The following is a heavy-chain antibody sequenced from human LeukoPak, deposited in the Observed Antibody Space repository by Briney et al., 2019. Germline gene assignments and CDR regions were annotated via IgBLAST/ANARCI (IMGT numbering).Heavy chain of an antibody. CDR3: GGLIVGYSSGWADY. V-gene: IGHV5-10-1*01. CDR1: GYSLTSYW. J-gene: IGHJ4*02. Sequence: ESLKISLKGSGYSLTSYWISLVRQTPGKSQGRMGRIEPSYSYTNHSPSVPGHVTIPAAKSISTAYLQWSSLKASASAMYYCGGLIVGYSSGWADYWGQGTLVTVSS. D-gene: IGHD6-19*01. CDR2: IEPSYSYT.